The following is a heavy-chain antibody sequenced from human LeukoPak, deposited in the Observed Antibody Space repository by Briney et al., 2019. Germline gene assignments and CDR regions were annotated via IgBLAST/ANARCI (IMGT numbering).Heavy chain of an antibody. CDR3: AKGVPYDSKGWFDP. CDR2: FSWNRGSI. CDR1: GCTFDDYA. J-gene: IGHJ5*02. Sequence: PRRSPRVSCAASGCTFDDYALHLFRQAPFKGLPWVSGFSWNRGSIGYADSVKGRFTISRDNAKNSLYLQMNSLRAEDTALYYCAKGVPYDSKGWFDPWGQGTLVTVSS. V-gene: IGHV3-9*01. D-gene: IGHD3-22*01.